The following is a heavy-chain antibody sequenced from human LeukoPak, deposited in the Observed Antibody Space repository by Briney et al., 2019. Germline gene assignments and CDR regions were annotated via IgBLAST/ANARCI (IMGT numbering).Heavy chain of an antibody. Sequence: QPGGSLRLSCAASAFTFNNYAMNWVRQAPGKGLEWVSVISRRDDYTYYADSVKGRFTISRDNSKNTLYLQMNTLRAEDTAVYYCANDYRSGSFHDFWGQGTLVTVSS. J-gene: IGHJ4*02. D-gene: IGHD3-10*01. V-gene: IGHV3-23*01. CDR2: ISRRDDYT. CDR3: ANDYRSGSFHDF. CDR1: AFTFNNYA.